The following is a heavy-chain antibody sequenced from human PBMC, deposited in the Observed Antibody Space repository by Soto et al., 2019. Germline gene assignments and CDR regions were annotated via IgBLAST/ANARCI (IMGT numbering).Heavy chain of an antibody. D-gene: IGHD7-27*01. V-gene: IGHV3-30*18. J-gene: IGHJ3*02. CDR1: GFTFSSYG. CDR3: AKVLGYGGRGAFHI. CDR2: ISYDGSNK. Sequence: QMQLVESGRGVVQPGRSLRLSCAASGFTFSSYGMHWVRQAPGKGLEWVAVISYDGSNKYYADSVKGRFTISRDNSKNTLYLQMNSLRAEDTAVYYCAKVLGYGGRGAFHIWGQVTMATVSS.